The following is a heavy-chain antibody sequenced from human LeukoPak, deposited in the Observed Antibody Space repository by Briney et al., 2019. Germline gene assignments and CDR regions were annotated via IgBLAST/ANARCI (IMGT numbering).Heavy chain of an antibody. Sequence: GGSLRLSCAVSGITLSNYAMSWVRQAPGKGLEWVAGISGSGGGTIYADSVKGRFTISRDNPKNTLFLQMNNLSADDTAVYFCAKRGVVIRVILVGFHKEAYYFDSWGQGALVTVSS. V-gene: IGHV3-23*01. CDR3: AKRGVVIRVILVGFHKEAYYFDS. D-gene: IGHD3-10*01. CDR1: GITLSNYA. J-gene: IGHJ4*02. CDR2: ISGSGGGT.